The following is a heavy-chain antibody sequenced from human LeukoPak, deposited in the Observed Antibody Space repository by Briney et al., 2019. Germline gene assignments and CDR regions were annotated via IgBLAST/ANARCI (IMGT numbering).Heavy chain of an antibody. D-gene: IGHD1-14*01. Sequence: SSETLSLTCAVYGGSFSGYYWSWIRQPPGKGLEWIGEINHSGSTNYNPSLKSRVTISVDTSKNQFSLKLSSVTAADTAVYYCARDHRAFDIWGQGTMVTVSS. CDR2: INHSGST. J-gene: IGHJ3*02. V-gene: IGHV4-34*01. CDR1: GGSFSGYY. CDR3: ARDHRAFDI.